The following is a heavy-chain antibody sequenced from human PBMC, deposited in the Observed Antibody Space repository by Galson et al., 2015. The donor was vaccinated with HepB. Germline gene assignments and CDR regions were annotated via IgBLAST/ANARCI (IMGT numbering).Heavy chain of an antibody. CDR1: GFTFNNYA. CDR2: ISGSGNSI. D-gene: IGHD2-2*03. V-gene: IGHV3-11*01. J-gene: IGHJ3*02. CDR3: ARDLDISVSDAFHI. Sequence: SLRLSCAASGFTFNNYAMSWVRQAPGKGLEWVSYISGSGNSIYYAGSVKGRFTISRDNAKNSLYLQMNSLRADDAAVYYCARDLDISVSDAFHIWGQGTMVTVSS.